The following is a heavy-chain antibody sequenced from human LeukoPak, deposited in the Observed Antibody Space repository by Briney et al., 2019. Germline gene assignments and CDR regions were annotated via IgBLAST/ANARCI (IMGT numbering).Heavy chain of an antibody. V-gene: IGHV3-48*04. Sequence: PGGSLRLSCAASGFTFSRYTMNWVRQAPGKGLEWVSYISSSGSTKYYADSVKGRFTISRDNAKNSLYLQMNSLRAEDTAVYYCARASGAGYFDYWGQGTLVTVSS. D-gene: IGHD3-10*01. CDR3: ARASGAGYFDY. J-gene: IGHJ4*02. CDR1: GFTFSRYT. CDR2: ISSSGSTK.